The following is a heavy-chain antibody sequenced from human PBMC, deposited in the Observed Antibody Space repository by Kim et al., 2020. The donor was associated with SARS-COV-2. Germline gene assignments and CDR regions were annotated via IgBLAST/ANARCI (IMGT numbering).Heavy chain of an antibody. J-gene: IGHJ4*02. CDR3: ARETMHYYGSGKHSPLFDY. CDR2: IYYSGST. Sequence: SETLSLTCTVSGGSISSGGYYWSWIRQHPGKGLEWIGYIYYSGSTYYNPSLKSRVTISVDTSKNQFSLKLSSVTAADTAVYYCARETMHYYGSGKHSPLFDYWGQGTLVTVSS. CDR1: GGSISSGGYY. D-gene: IGHD3-10*01. V-gene: IGHV4-31*03.